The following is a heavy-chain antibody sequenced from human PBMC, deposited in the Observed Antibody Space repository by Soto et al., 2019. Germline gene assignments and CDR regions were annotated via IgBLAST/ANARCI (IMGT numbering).Heavy chain of an antibody. CDR1: GFTSSTYT. CDR3: LQIPVAGGGNRAYYSADMDV. CDR2: ISATTDTT. D-gene: IGHD6-19*01. V-gene: IGHV3-23*01. J-gene: IGHJ6*02. Sequence: PGGSLRLSCAASGFTSSTYTINWVRQAPGKGLEPVSGISATTDTTYYADSVRGRFTISRDISDNTVFLQMNRLRAEDTAIYYCLQIPVAGGGNRAYYSADMDVWGQGTTVTVYS.